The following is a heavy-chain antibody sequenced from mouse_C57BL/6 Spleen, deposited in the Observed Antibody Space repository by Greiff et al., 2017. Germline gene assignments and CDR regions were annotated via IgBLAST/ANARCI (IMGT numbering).Heavy chain of an antibody. Sequence: QVQLQQPGTELVKPGASVKLSCKASGYTFTSYWMHWVKQRPGQGLEWIGNINPSNGGTNYTEKFKSKATLTVDKSSSTAYMQLSSLTSEDSAVYYCARGEVYYDYDWFAYWGQGTLVTVSA. V-gene: IGHV1-53*01. CDR1: GYTFTSYW. J-gene: IGHJ3*01. CDR3: ARGEVYYDYDWFAY. CDR2: INPSNGGT. D-gene: IGHD2-4*01.